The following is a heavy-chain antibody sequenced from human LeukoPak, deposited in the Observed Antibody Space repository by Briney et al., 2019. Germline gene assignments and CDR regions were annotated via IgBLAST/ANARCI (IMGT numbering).Heavy chain of an antibody. Sequence: ESGPTLVNPTETLTLTCTVSGFSLSNARVGVSWIRQPPGKALEWLAHIFSNDEKSYSTSLKSRLTISKDTSKSQVVLTMTNMDPVDTATYCCARIPRYYDSSGYFRFDYWGQGTLVTVSS. V-gene: IGHV2-26*01. CDR1: GFSLSNARVG. D-gene: IGHD3-22*01. CDR3: ARIPRYYDSSGYFRFDY. J-gene: IGHJ4*02. CDR2: IFSNDEK.